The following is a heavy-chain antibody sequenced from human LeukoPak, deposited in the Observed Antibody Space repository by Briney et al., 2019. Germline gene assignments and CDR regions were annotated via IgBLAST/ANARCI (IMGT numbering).Heavy chain of an antibody. CDR3: ARARFMDTAMVPFDY. CDR1: GGSLSGHY. CDR2: INHSGST. D-gene: IGHD5-18*01. V-gene: IGHV4-34*01. J-gene: IGHJ4*02. Sequence: SETLSLTCAVYGGSLSGHYWSWIRQPLGKGLEWIGEINHSGSTNYNPSLKSRVTISVDTSKNQFSLKLSSATAADTAVYYCARARFMDTAMVPFDYWGQGTLVTVSS.